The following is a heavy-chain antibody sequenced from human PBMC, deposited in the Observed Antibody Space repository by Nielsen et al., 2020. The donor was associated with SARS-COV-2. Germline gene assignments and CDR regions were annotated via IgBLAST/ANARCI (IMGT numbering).Heavy chain of an antibody. Sequence: PGKGLEWIGFTYHSGSTNYNPSLKSRVTISGDTSNNQVSLQLRSVTAADTAVYYCAREGDCTNGVCYIRGMDVWGKGTTVTVS. V-gene: IGHV4-59*13. CDR3: AREGDCTNGVCYIRGMDV. J-gene: IGHJ6*03. D-gene: IGHD2-8*01. CDR2: TYHSGST.